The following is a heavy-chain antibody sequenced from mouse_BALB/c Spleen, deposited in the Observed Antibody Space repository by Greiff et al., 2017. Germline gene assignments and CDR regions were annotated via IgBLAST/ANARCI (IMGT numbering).Heavy chain of an antibody. CDR2: ISSGSSTI. J-gene: IGHJ2*01. CDR1: GFTFSSFG. CDR3: ARGKLGPFDY. D-gene: IGHD4-1*01. V-gene: IGHV5-17*02. Sequence: EVKLMESGGGLVQPGGSRKLSCAASGFTFSSFGMHWVRQAPEKGLEWVAYISSGSSTIYYADTVKGRFTISRDNPKNTLFLQMTSLRSEDTAMYYCARGKLGPFDYWGQGTTLTVSS.